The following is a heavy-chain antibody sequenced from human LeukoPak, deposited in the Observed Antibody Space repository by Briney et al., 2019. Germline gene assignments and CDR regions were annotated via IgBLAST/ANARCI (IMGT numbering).Heavy chain of an antibody. Sequence: GGSLRLSCAASGSTFVDYDMNWGRQAPGKGLEWVSGISWISGVSDYADSVKGRFTISRENAKNSLYLQMCSLRAEDMALYYRAKNLGNCGCGNCNFEFVGFDIWGQGTLVTVSS. V-gene: IGHV3-9*03. CDR3: AKNLGNCGCGNCNFEFVGFDI. J-gene: IGHJ3*02. CDR2: ISWISGVS. CDR1: GSTFVDYD. D-gene: IGHD2-15*01.